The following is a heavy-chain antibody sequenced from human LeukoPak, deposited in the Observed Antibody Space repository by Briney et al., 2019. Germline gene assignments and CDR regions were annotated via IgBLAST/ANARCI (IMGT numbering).Heavy chain of an antibody. CDR3: AKRKMVHRLTNFCDH. Sequence: GGSLRLSCAGSGFTFSTYAMSWVRQAPGKGLEWVSVIGGDGRNTYYADSVKGRFTISRDNSENTLYLQMNSLRAEDTAVYYCAKRKMVHRLTNFCDHWGQGTRVPVS. V-gene: IGHV3-23*01. CDR1: GFTFSTYA. CDR2: IGGDGRNT. D-gene: IGHD3-10*01. J-gene: IGHJ1*01.